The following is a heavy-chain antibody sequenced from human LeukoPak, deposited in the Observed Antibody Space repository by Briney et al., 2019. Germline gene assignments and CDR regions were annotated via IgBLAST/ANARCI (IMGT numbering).Heavy chain of an antibody. CDR1: GFTFSTYS. J-gene: IGHJ3*01. CDR3: AKVVGIWIGEMFDAFDV. D-gene: IGHD3-10*01. CDR2: ISGSSDTI. V-gene: IGHV3-48*01. Sequence: GGSLRLSCAASGFTFSTYSMNWVRQAPGKGLEWVSYISGSSDTIYYPDSVKGRFTISRDNAKNILYLQMNGLRAEDTALYYCAKVVGIWIGEMFDAFDVWGHGTMVAVSS.